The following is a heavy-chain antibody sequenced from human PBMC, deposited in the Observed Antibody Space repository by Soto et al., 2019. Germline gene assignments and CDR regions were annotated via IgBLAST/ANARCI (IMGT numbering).Heavy chain of an antibody. Sequence: GASGKVSCKAAGCTVTSYGIGWVRQAPGQGLEWMGWISAYNGNTNYAQKLQGRVTMTTDTSTSTAYMELRSLRSDDTAVYYCARDRGKDYDFWSGYPSGMDVWGQGTTVTVSS. CDR2: ISAYNGNT. CDR1: GCTVTSYG. D-gene: IGHD3-3*01. J-gene: IGHJ6*02. V-gene: IGHV1-18*01. CDR3: ARDRGKDYDFWSGYPSGMDV.